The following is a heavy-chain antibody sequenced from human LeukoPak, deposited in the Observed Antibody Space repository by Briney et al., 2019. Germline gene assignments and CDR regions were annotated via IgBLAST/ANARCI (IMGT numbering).Heavy chain of an antibody. J-gene: IGHJ4*02. Sequence: ASVRVSCTASGYTFTNYHIAWVRQAPGQGLEWMGWVSTNDGNTVYAQRLQGRVTMTTDTSTSVAYMELRSLTSDDTAVYYCTRAPPGMTMMTDYWGQGTLVTVSS. CDR2: VSTNDGNT. CDR1: GYTFTNYH. CDR3: TRAPPGMTMMTDY. D-gene: IGHD3-22*01. V-gene: IGHV1-18*01.